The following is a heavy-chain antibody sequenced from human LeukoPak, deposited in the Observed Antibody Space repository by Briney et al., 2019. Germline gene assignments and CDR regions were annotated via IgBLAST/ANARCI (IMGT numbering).Heavy chain of an antibody. Sequence: GSLRLSCAASGFTFSSYAMSWVRQPPGKGREWIGEIYHIGSTNYNPSLKSRVTISVDKSKNQFSLKLSSVTAADTAVYYCARDVPYYDFWSGYYTGGYYYYMDVWGKGTTVTISS. CDR2: IYHIGST. CDR1: GFTFSSYAM. J-gene: IGHJ6*03. CDR3: ARDVPYYDFWSGYYTGGYYYYMDV. D-gene: IGHD3-3*01. V-gene: IGHV4-4*02.